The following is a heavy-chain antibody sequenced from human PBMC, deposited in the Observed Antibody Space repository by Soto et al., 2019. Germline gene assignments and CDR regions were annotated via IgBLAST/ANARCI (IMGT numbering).Heavy chain of an antibody. Sequence: NPSETLSLTCTVSGGSISSSSYYWGWIRQPTGKGLEWIGSIYYSGSTYYNPSLKSRVTISVDTSKNQFSLKLSSVTAADTAVYYCASHSLPRHSSGYPNPPLGGYFDLWGRGTLVTVSS. J-gene: IGHJ2*01. V-gene: IGHV4-39*01. CDR3: ASHSLPRHSSGYPNPPLGGYFDL. CDR2: IYYSGST. CDR1: GGSISSSSYY. D-gene: IGHD3-22*01.